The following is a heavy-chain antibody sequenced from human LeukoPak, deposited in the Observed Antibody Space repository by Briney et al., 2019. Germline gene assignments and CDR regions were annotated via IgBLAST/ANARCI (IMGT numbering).Heavy chain of an antibody. V-gene: IGHV4-39*01. CDR3: ARMRGGGYYSRGYGMDV. J-gene: IGHJ6*02. CDR2: VYYTGST. D-gene: IGHD2-15*01. Sequence: SETLSLTYTVSGGSISSNIYYWGWIRQPPGKGLEYIGSVYYTGSTYYNPSLKSRVTISVDTSKKQFSLKLTSVTAADTAVYCCARMRGGGYYSRGYGMDVWGQGTTVTVSS. CDR1: GGSISSNIYY.